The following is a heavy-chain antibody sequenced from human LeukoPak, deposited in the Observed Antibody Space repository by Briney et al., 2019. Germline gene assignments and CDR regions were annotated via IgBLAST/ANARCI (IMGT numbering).Heavy chain of an antibody. CDR1: GYTFTGYY. J-gene: IGHJ4*02. D-gene: IGHD6-13*01. CDR3: ARDQESSSWYPFDY. CDR2: IDPNSGGT. V-gene: IGHV1-2*02. Sequence: GASVKVSCKASGYTFTGYYMHWVRQAPGQGLEWMGWIDPNSGGTNYAQKFQGRVTMTRDTSISTAYMELNRLRSDDTAMYYCARDQESSSWYPFDYWGQGTLVTVSS.